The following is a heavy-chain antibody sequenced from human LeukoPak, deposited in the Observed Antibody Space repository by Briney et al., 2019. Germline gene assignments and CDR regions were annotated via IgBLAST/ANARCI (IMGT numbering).Heavy chain of an antibody. Sequence: SETLSLTCTVSGGSISSSSYYWGWIRQPPGTGLGWIESIYYSGSTYYNPSLKSRVTISVDTSKNQFSLKLSSVTAADTAVYYCARHPPYGYFSGGDWFDPWGQGTLVTVSS. CDR1: GGSISSSSYY. D-gene: IGHD5-18*01. J-gene: IGHJ5*02. V-gene: IGHV4-39*01. CDR2: IYYSGST. CDR3: ARHPPYGYFSGGDWFDP.